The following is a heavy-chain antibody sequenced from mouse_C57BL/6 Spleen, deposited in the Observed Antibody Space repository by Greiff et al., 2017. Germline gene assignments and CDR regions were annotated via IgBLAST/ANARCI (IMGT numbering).Heavy chain of an antibody. Sequence: DVQLQESGPGLVKPSQSLSLTCSVTGYSITSGYYWNWIRQFPGNKLEWMGYISYDGSNNYNPSLKNRISITRDTSKNQFFLKLNSVTTEDTATYYCAREAHYYDYEAWFAYWGQGTLVTVSA. CDR1: GYSITSGYY. J-gene: IGHJ3*01. D-gene: IGHD2-4*01. V-gene: IGHV3-6*01. CDR3: AREAHYYDYEAWFAY. CDR2: ISYDGSN.